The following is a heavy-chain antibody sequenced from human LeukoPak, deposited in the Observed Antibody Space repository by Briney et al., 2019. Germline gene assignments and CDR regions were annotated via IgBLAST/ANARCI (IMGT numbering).Heavy chain of an antibody. D-gene: IGHD5-18*01. Sequence: SETLSLTCAVYGGSFSGYYWSWIRQPPGKGLEWIGEINHSGSTNYNPSLKSRVTISVDTSKNQFSLKLSSVTAADTAVYYCARHGGYSYGGGFDYWGQGTLVTVSS. CDR2: INHSGST. V-gene: IGHV4-34*01. J-gene: IGHJ4*02. CDR3: ARHGGYSYGGGFDY. CDR1: GGSFSGYY.